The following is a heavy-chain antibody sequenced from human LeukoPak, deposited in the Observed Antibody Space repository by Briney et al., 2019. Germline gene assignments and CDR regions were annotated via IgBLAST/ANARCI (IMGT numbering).Heavy chain of an antibody. J-gene: IGHJ2*01. CDR2: INRNSGGT. CDR1: RYTFTGYY. D-gene: IGHD4-23*01. Sequence: ASVKDSCKASRYTFTGYYMHWVRQAPGQGLEWMGCINRNSGGTNYAHKLQGRVTMPRDASTSTAYMELSRLRSDDTAVYYCARHPTVGYLQLWARGPVVSVLWG. CDR3: ARHPTVGYLQLWARGPVVSVL. V-gene: IGHV1-2*07.